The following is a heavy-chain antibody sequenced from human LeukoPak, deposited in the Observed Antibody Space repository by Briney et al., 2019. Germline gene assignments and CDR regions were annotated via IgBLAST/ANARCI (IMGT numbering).Heavy chain of an antibody. D-gene: IGHD4-17*01. Sequence: ASVKVSCKTSGYTLTTYGITWVRQAPGQGLEWMGWISAYNGNTNYAQKLQGRVTMTTDTSTNTAYMELRSLRSDDTAVYYCARDRSPYYGDYTYSDAFDIWGQGTMVTASS. CDR2: ISAYNGNT. CDR3: ARDRSPYYGDYTYSDAFDI. CDR1: GYTLTTYG. V-gene: IGHV1-18*01. J-gene: IGHJ3*02.